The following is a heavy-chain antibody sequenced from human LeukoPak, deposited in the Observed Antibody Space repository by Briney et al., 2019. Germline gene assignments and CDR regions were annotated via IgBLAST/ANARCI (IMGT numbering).Heavy chain of an antibody. V-gene: IGHV1-18*01. CDR2: ISAYNGNT. J-gene: IGHJ2*01. CDR3: ARGPCGGDCYPGSHYWYFDL. D-gene: IGHD2-21*01. Sequence: ASVKVSCKASGYTFTSYGISWVRQAPGQGLEWMGWISAYNGNTNYAQKLQGRVTMTTDTSTSTAYMELRSLRSDDTAVYYCARGPCGGDCYPGSHYWYFDLWGRGTLVTVSS. CDR1: GYTFTSYG.